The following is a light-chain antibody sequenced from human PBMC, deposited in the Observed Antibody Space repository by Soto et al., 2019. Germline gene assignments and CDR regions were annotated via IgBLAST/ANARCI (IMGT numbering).Light chain of an antibody. J-gene: IGKJ3*01. Sequence: EIVMTQSPATLSVSPGERATLSCRASQSVSSNLVWYQQKPGQAPRLLIYGASTRATVIPARFIGSGSGTEFTLTISSLQSEDFAVDYCQQYSNWPITFGPGTKVDIK. CDR2: GAS. CDR1: QSVSSN. V-gene: IGKV3-15*01. CDR3: QQYSNWPIT.